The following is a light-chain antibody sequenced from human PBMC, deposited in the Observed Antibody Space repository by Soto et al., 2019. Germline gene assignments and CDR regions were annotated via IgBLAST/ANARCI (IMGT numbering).Light chain of an antibody. CDR3: QQYSSSPFT. V-gene: IGKV3-20*01. CDR1: RRVSSSY. CDR2: GAS. Sequence: IVLTQSPGTLSLSPGVRATLSCRASRRVSSSYLAWYQQKPGQAPRLLIYGASSRATGIPDRFSGSGSGTNFTLTIGRLEPEDFAVYYCQQYSSSPFTFGPGTKVDIK. J-gene: IGKJ3*01.